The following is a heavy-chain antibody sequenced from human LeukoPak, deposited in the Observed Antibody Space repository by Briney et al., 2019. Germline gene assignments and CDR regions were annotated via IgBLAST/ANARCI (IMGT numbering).Heavy chain of an antibody. J-gene: IGHJ6*03. D-gene: IGHD4-11*01. CDR1: GYSFTDFH. Sequence: ASVKVSCKASGYSFTDFHVHWVRQAPGQGLEWVGIINPTSGATTYAQKFQGRVTMTGDMSTSTVYMELSGLGSEDTAVYYCAREVSWTTVTTRLYFYYYMDVWGKGTTVTVSS. V-gene: IGHV1-46*01. CDR2: INPTSGAT. CDR3: AREVSWTTVTTRLYFYYYMDV.